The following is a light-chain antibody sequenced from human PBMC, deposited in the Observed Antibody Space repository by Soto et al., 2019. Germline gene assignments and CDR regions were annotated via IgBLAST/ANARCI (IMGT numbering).Light chain of an antibody. CDR1: SSDVGAYNF. J-gene: IGLJ1*01. V-gene: IGLV2-14*01. Sequence: QSVLTQPPSASGSPGQSVTISCTGTSSDVGAYNFVSWYQFHPGRAPKLIIYEVTIRPSGVSNRFSGSKSGNTASLTISGLQAEDEADYYCSSYTTSAPYVFGSGTKVTVL. CDR3: SSYTTSAPYV. CDR2: EVT.